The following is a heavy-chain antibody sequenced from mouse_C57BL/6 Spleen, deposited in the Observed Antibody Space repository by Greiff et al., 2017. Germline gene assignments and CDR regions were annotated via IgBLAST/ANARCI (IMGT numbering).Heavy chain of an antibody. V-gene: IGHV1-26*01. D-gene: IGHD1-1*01. CDR3: ARSTNYGSALYYYAMDY. Sequence: EVQLQQSGPELVKPGASVKISCKASGYTFTDYCMNWVKQSHGKSLEWIGDINPNNGGTSYNQKFKGKATLTVDKSSSTAYMELRSLTSEDSAVYYCARSTNYGSALYYYAMDYWGQGTSVTVSS. CDR1: GYTFTDYC. J-gene: IGHJ4*01. CDR2: INPNNGGT.